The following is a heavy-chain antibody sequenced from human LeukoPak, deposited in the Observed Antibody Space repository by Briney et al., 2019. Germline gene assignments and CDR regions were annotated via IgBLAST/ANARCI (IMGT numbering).Heavy chain of an antibody. CDR2: ISPYNGDT. CDR1: GYSFTNYG. J-gene: IGHJ4*02. Sequence: ASVKVSCRASGYSFTNYGISWVRQAPGQGLQWMGWISPYNGDTKYARTLQGRVTMTTDTSTSTVYMELRSLTSDDTAVYYCARERGGVGFKGDYWGQGTLVTVSS. CDR3: ARERGGVGFKGDY. D-gene: IGHD2-15*01. V-gene: IGHV1-18*01.